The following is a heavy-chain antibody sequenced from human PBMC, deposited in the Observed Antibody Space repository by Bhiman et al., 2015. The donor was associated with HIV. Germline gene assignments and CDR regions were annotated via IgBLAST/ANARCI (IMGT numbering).Heavy chain of an antibody. CDR3: AKGDYWAMVRGGLSEFDP. CDR1: GFTFDDYA. J-gene: IGHJ5*02. D-gene: IGHD3-10*01. V-gene: IGHV3-43D*03. Sequence: EVQLVESGGVVVQPGGSLTLSCAASGFTFDDYAMHWVRQAPGKGLEWISLISWDGGSVYYADSVKGRFTMSRDNSKNSLYLQMNSLRPEDTALYYCAKGDYWAMVRGGLSEFDPWGQGTLVTVSA. CDR2: ISWDGGSV.